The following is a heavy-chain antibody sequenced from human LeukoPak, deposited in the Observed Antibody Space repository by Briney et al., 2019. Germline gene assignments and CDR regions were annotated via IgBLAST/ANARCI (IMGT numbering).Heavy chain of an antibody. J-gene: IGHJ4*02. Sequence: AASVKVSCKASGYTFTGYYMHWVRQAPGQGLEWMGWINPNSGGTNYAQKFQGRVTMTRDTSISTAYMELSSLRSEDTAVYYCARLNDNSSGYRPLEYWGQGTLVTVSS. CDR2: INPNSGGT. D-gene: IGHD3-22*01. CDR1: GYTFTGYY. V-gene: IGHV1-2*02. CDR3: ARLNDNSSGYRPLEY.